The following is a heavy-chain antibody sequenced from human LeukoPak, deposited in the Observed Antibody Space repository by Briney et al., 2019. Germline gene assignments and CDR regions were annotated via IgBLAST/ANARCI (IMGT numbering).Heavy chain of an antibody. CDR3: AKRGVVIRVFLVGFHKEAYYFDS. V-gene: IGHV4-4*07. D-gene: IGHD3-10*01. Sequence: SETLSLTCTVSGGSISSYYWTWIRQPAGKGLEWIGRIYTTGSTNYNPSLNSRVTMSVDTSKNQFSLKLSSVTAEDTAVYFCAKRGVVIRVFLVGFHKEAYYFDSWGQGALVTVSS. J-gene: IGHJ4*02. CDR2: IYTTGST. CDR1: GGSISSYY.